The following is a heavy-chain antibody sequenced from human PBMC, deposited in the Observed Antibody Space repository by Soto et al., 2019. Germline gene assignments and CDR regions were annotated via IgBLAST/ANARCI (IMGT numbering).Heavy chain of an antibody. CDR3: ARGKEHDSSGYYEPHFDY. CDR1: GGTFSSYA. J-gene: IGHJ4*02. D-gene: IGHD3-22*01. Sequence: SVKVSCKASGGTFSSYAISWVRQAPGQGLEWMGGIIPIFGTANYAQKFQGRVTITADESTSTAYMELSSLRSEDTAVYYCARGKEHDSSGYYEPHFDYCGQGTLVTVSS. V-gene: IGHV1-69*13. CDR2: IIPIFGTA.